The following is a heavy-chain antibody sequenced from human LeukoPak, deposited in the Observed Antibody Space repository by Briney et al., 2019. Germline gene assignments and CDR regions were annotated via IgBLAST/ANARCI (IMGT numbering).Heavy chain of an antibody. D-gene: IGHD3-22*01. CDR2: IVVGSGNT. CDR3: AAESYYYDSSGNPYFDY. CDR1: GFTFTSSA. J-gene: IGHJ4*02. V-gene: IGHV1-58*02. Sequence: SVKVSCKASGFTFTSSAMQWVRQARGQRLEWIGWIVVGSGNTNYAQKFQERVTITRDMSTSTAYMELSSLRSEDTAVYYCAAESYYYDSSGNPYFDYWGQGTLVTVSS.